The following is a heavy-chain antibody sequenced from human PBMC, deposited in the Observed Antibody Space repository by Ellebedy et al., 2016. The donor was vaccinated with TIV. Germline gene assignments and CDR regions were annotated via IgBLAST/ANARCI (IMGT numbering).Heavy chain of an antibody. CDR1: GYSISSGYY. V-gene: IGHV4-38-2*02. CDR2: IYHSGST. D-gene: IGHD3-22*01. Sequence: MPGGSLRLSCTVSGYSISSGYYWGWIRQPPGKGLEWIGCIYHSGSTYYTPSLKSRVTISVDTSKNQFSLKLSSVTDADTGVYYCARGPHYYDTSRDVFDIWGQGTMVTVSS. CDR3: ARGPHYYDTSRDVFDI. J-gene: IGHJ3*02.